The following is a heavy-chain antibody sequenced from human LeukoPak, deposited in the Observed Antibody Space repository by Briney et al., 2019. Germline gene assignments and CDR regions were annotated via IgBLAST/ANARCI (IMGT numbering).Heavy chain of an antibody. J-gene: IGHJ4*02. Sequence: SETLSLTCTVSGYSISSGYYWGWIRQPPGKGLEWIGSIYYSGSTYYNPSLKSRVTISVDTSKNQFSLKLSSVTAADTAVYYCARDDTAMVYFDYWGQGTLVTVSS. CDR3: ARDDTAMVYFDY. CDR1: GYSISSGYY. D-gene: IGHD5-18*01. CDR2: IYYSGST. V-gene: IGHV4-38-2*02.